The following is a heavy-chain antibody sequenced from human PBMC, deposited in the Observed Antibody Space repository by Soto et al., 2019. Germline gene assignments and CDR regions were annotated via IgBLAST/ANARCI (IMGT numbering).Heavy chain of an antibody. CDR1: GFTFSSYA. V-gene: IGHV3-30-3*01. D-gene: IGHD3-3*01. CDR2: ISYDGSNK. CDR3: ARDGWGFGVVNNWFDL. Sequence: GGSLRLSCAASGFTFSSYAMHWVRQAPGKGLEWVAVISYDGSNKYYADSVKGRFTISRDNSTNTLYLQMNSLRAEDTAVYYCARDGWGFGVVNNWFDLWGKGSLVPVSS. J-gene: IGHJ5*02.